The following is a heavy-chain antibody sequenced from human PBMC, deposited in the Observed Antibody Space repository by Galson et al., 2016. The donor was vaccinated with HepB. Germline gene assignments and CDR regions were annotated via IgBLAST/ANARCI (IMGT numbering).Heavy chain of an antibody. D-gene: IGHD6-6*01. CDR3: AKVPSIAARPFYYFGLDV. CDR1: GGSINSPNW. V-gene: IGHV4-4*02. CDR2: VSRSGST. Sequence: SETLSLTCVISGGSINSPNWWSWVRQAPGKGLEWIGEVSRSGSTNYNPSLKSRVNISVDKSKSHFSLNLTSVTAADTAVYYCAKVPSIAARPFYYFGLDVWGQGTTVTVSS. J-gene: IGHJ6*02.